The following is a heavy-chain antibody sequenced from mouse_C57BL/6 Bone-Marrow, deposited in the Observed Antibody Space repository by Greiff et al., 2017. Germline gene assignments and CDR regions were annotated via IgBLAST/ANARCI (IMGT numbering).Heavy chain of an antibody. J-gene: IGHJ3*01. CDR3: ARGLGRRFAY. D-gene: IGHD4-1*01. CDR2: IDPSDSYT. Sequence: QVQLQQSGAELVKPGASVKLSCKASGYTFTSYWMQWVKQRPGQGLEWIGEIDPSDSYTNYNQKFKGKATLTVDTSSSTAYMQLSSLTSEDSAVYYCARGLGRRFAYWGQGTLVTVSA. V-gene: IGHV1-50*01. CDR1: GYTFTSYW.